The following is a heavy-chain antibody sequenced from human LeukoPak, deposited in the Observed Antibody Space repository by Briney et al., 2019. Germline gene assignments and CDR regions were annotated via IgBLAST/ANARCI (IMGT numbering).Heavy chain of an antibody. V-gene: IGHV3-30*04. CDR3: CGIAVAGIY. D-gene: IGHD6-19*01. CDR1: GFSFSNFA. J-gene: IGHJ4*02. CDR2: IRYDESHK. Sequence: GGSLRLSCAASGFSFSNFAMHWVRQAPGKGLEWVAFIRYDESHKYYIDSVKGRFTISRDNSKNTLYLQMNSLRAEDTAVYYCCGIAVAGIYWGQGTLVTVSS.